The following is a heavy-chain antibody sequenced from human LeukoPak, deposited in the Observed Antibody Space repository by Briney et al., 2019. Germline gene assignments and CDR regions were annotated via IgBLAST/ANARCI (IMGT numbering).Heavy chain of an antibody. Sequence: PGGSLRLSCAASGFTFSRYAMSWVRQAPGKGLEWVSTISYSGDTTYYADSVKGRFTVSRDNSKNTLYLQMNSLRAEDTAVYYCARGTYYYDSSGCLDYWGQGTLVTVSS. CDR1: GFTFSRYA. D-gene: IGHD3-22*01. V-gene: IGHV3-23*01. CDR2: ISYSGDTT. J-gene: IGHJ4*02. CDR3: ARGTYYYDSSGCLDY.